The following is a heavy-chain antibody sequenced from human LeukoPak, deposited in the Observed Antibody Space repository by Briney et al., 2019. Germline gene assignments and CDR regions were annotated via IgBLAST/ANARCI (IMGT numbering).Heavy chain of an antibody. V-gene: IGHV3-11*01. CDR1: GFTFSDYY. CDR2: ISTSGSFV. J-gene: IGHJ5*02. Sequence: GGSLRLSCVASGFTFSDYYMNWIRQAPGKGLEGISYISTSGSFVYYADSVNGRFTISRDNAKNSLYLQMNSLRVEDTAVYYCARDIRYCSGATCYSRWFDPWGQGTPVTVSS. CDR3: ARDIRYCSGATCYSRWFDP. D-gene: IGHD2-15*01.